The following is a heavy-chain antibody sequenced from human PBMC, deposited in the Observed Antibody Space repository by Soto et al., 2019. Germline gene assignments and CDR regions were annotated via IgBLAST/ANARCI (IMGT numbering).Heavy chain of an antibody. V-gene: IGHV3-48*01. CDR3: ARDGGSIAARLIPWFDP. D-gene: IGHD6-6*01. CDR1: GFTFSSYS. J-gene: IGHJ5*02. CDR2: ISSSSSTI. Sequence: GGSLRLSCAASGFTFSSYSMNWVRQAPGKGLEWVSYISSSSSTIYYADSVKGRFTISRDNAKNSLYLQMNSLRAEDTDVYYCARDGGSIAARLIPWFDPWGQGTLVTVSS.